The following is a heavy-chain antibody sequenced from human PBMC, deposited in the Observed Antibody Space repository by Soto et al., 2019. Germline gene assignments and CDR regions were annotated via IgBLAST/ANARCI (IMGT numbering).Heavy chain of an antibody. D-gene: IGHD3-3*01. CDR2: INHSGST. V-gene: IGHV4-34*01. CDR3: ASVLADYDFWSGYYTGLGWFDP. Sequence: LPETLSLTCAVYGGSFSGYYWSWIRQPPGKGLEWIGEINHSGSTNYNPSLKSRVTISVDTSKNQFSLKLSSVTAADTAVYYCASVLADYDFWSGYYTGLGWFDPWGQGTLVTVSS. J-gene: IGHJ5*02. CDR1: GGSFSGYY.